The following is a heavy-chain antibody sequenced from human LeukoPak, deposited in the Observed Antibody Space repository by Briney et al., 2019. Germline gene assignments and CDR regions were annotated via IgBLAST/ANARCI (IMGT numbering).Heavy chain of an antibody. V-gene: IGHV1-69*06. CDR1: GGTFSSYT. Sequence: SVKVSCKASGGTFSSYTISWVRQAPGQGLEWMGGIIPLFGTPDYAQKFQDRLTITADKSTSTAYMELSSLRSEDTAVYYCARDRYNYSYYCFMDVWGKGTTVTVSS. D-gene: IGHD5-18*01. CDR2: IIPLFGTP. J-gene: IGHJ6*03. CDR3: ARDRYNYSYYCFMDV.